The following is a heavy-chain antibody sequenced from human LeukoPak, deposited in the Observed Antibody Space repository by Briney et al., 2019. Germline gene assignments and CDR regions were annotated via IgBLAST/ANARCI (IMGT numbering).Heavy chain of an antibody. J-gene: IGHJ5*02. CDR3: AKGGQDFDFWRFDL. V-gene: IGHV3-23*01. CDR2: ISDTGGRT. D-gene: IGHD3-3*01. Sequence: GGSLRLSCAASGFTFSDSAVSWVRQSPGEGLEWVSSISDTGGRTYYADSVKGRFTITRDNSRNTVYLQMNQMRAGDMARYYCAKGGQDFDFWRFDLWGQGILVTVSS. CDR1: GFTFSDSA.